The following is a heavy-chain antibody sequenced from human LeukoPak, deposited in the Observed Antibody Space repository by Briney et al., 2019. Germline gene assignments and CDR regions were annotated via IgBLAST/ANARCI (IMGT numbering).Heavy chain of an antibody. D-gene: IGHD3-22*01. CDR2: IYYSGST. CDR1: GGSISSYC. CDR3: ARLKYYYDSSGYYQTFDP. Sequence: SETLSLTCTVSGGSISSYCWSWIRQPPGKGLEWIGYIYYSGSTNYNPSVKSRVTISVDTSKNQFSLKLSSVTAADTAVYYCARLKYYYDSSGYYQTFDPWGQGTLVTVSS. J-gene: IGHJ5*02. V-gene: IGHV4-59*01.